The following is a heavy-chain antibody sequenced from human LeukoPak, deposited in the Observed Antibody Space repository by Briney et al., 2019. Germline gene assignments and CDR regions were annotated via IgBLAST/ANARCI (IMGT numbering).Heavy chain of an antibody. Sequence: ASVTVSCKASGYTFTSYGISLVRQAPGQGLEWMGWISAYNGNTNYAQKLQGRVTMTTDTSTSTAYMELRSLRSDDTAVYYCARVGYDFWSGYYYMDVWGKGTTVTVSS. J-gene: IGHJ6*03. D-gene: IGHD3-3*01. CDR3: ARVGYDFWSGYYYMDV. CDR1: GYTFTSYG. V-gene: IGHV1-18*01. CDR2: ISAYNGNT.